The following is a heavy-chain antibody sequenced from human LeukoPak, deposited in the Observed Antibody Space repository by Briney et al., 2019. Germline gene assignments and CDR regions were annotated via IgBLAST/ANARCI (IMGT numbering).Heavy chain of an antibody. D-gene: IGHD3-9*01. CDR1: GGSFSGYY. V-gene: IGHV4-34*01. Sequence: SETLSPTCAVYGGSFSGYYWSWIRQPPGKGLEWIGEINHSGSTNYNPSLKSRVTISVDTSKNQFSLKLSSVTAADTAVYYCARVQLRYFDWLSRDAFDIWGQGTMVTVSS. J-gene: IGHJ3*02. CDR2: INHSGST. CDR3: ARVQLRYFDWLSRDAFDI.